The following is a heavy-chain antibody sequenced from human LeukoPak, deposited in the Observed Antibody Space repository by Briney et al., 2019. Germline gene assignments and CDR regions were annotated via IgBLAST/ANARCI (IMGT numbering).Heavy chain of an antibody. CDR1: GGSFSGYY. CDR3: ARVRELLWFENWWMDV. CDR2: IYYSGST. D-gene: IGHD3-10*01. J-gene: IGHJ6*04. Sequence: PSETPSLTCAVYGGSFSGYYWSWIRQPPGKGLEWSGHIYYSGSTNYNPSLKSRVTISVDTSKNQFSLKLSSVTAADTAVYYCARVRELLWFENWWMDVWGKRATVIMSS. V-gene: IGHV4-59*01.